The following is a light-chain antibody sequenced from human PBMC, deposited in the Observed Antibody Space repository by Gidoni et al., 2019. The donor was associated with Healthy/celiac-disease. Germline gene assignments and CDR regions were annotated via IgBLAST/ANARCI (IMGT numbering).Light chain of an antibody. CDR2: GAS. Sequence: EIVMTQSPATLSAPPGERATLSCRASQSVSSNLAWYQQKPGQAPRLRIYGASTRATGIPARFSGSGSGTEFTLTISSLQSEDFAVYYCQQYNNWPYTFGQXTKLEIK. J-gene: IGKJ2*01. CDR1: QSVSSN. V-gene: IGKV3-15*01. CDR3: QQYNNWPYT.